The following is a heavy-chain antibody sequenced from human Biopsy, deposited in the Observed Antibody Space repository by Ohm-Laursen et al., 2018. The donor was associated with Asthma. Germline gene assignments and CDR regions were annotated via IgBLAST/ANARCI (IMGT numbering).Heavy chain of an antibody. CDR2: HDHEEGGT. CDR3: ASDFPKDYVRYNFQF. Sequence: SVKVSCKISGYSLTDLSMHWVRQAPGQGLEWMGGHDHEEGGTVNAWRFQGRVTMTEDTSTDTAYMELSSLSSDDTAVYYCASDFPKDYVRYNFQFWGQGTLVTGSS. V-gene: IGHV1-24*01. J-gene: IGHJ4*02. D-gene: IGHD4-17*01. CDR1: GYSLTDLS.